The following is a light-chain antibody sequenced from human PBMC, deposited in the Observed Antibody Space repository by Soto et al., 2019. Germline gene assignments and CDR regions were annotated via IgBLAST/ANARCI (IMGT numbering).Light chain of an antibody. CDR3: QQYGSSGT. CDR2: GAF. Sequence: ENVLTQSPATLSLSPGERATLSCRASQSVTNFLAWYQQKPGQAPRLLIYGAFNRATGIPARFSGSGSGTDFTLTISRLEPEDFAVYYCQQYGSSGTFGQGTKVDNK. J-gene: IGKJ1*01. V-gene: IGKV3-20*01. CDR1: QSVTNF.